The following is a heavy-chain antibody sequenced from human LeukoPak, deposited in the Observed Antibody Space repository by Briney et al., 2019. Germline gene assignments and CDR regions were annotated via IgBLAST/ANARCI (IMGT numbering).Heavy chain of an antibody. Sequence: GGSLRLSCAASGFTFSSCGFNWVRQAPGKGLEWDSSIGPTGTDRYYADSVRGRFTISRDNAKNSMYLQMDSLRDEDTAVYYCATETIGRHYDYWGQGTLLTVSS. V-gene: IGHV3-21*01. D-gene: IGHD1-14*01. CDR2: IGPTGTDR. J-gene: IGHJ4*02. CDR1: GFTFSSCG. CDR3: ATETIGRHYDY.